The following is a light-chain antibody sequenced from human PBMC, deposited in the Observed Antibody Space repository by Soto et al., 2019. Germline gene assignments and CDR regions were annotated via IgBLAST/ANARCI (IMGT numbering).Light chain of an antibody. V-gene: IGKV1-9*01. CDR1: QGISTY. Sequence: IQLTQSPSSLSASVGDRVTITCRASQGISTYVAWYQQKPGRAPILLIYAASTLQSGVPSRFSGSGSGTDFTLTISSLQPEDCATYYCQQLSSFTFGGGTKVDIK. J-gene: IGKJ4*01. CDR2: AAS. CDR3: QQLSSFT.